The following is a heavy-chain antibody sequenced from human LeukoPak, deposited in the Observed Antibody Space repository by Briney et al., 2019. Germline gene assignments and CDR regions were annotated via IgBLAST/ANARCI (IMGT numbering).Heavy chain of an antibody. CDR3: ARDLTYSGSTDRDDAFDI. D-gene: IGHD1-26*01. V-gene: IGHV4-59*01. CDR2: IHYSGST. CDR1: GGSISSSC. J-gene: IGHJ3*02. Sequence: SETLSLTCTVSGGSISSSCWTWIRQPPGKGLEWIGYIHYSGSTNYNPSLKSRVTISVDTSKNQFSLKLSSVTAADTAVYYCARDLTYSGSTDRDDAFDIWGQGTMVTVSS.